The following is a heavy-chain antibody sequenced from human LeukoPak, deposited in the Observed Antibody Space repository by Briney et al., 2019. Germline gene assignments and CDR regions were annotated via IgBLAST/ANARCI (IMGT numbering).Heavy chain of an antibody. J-gene: IGHJ6*02. CDR1: GYTFTSYD. D-gene: IGHD2-15*01. V-gene: IGHV1-8*01. Sequence: ASVKVSCKASGYTFTSYDINWVRQATGQGLEWMGWMNPNSGNTGYAQKFQGRVTMTRNTSISTAYMELSSLRSEDTAVYYCARYGLGCSGGSCYGYYYYYGMDVWGQGTTVTVSS. CDR3: ARYGLGCSGGSCYGYYYYYGMDV. CDR2: MNPNSGNT.